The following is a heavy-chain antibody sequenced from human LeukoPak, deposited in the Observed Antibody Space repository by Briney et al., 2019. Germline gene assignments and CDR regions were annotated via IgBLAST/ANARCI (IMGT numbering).Heavy chain of an antibody. CDR1: GFTFSTYW. J-gene: IGHJ4*02. V-gene: IGHV3-7*01. Sequence: GGSLRLSCAASGFTFSTYWMSWVRQAPGKGLGWVATIKEDGRETYYVDSVKGRFTISRDNAKNSLYLQMSRLRAEDTAVYYCARDPLRRYDYWGQGTLLTVSS. CDR2: IKEDGRET. CDR3: ARDPLRRYDY.